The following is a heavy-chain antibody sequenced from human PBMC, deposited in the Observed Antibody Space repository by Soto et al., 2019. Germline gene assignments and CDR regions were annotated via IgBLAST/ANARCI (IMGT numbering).Heavy chain of an antibody. CDR3: ASRGYSSSSYYFDY. CDR2: ISGSGGST. V-gene: IGHV3-23*01. J-gene: IGHJ4*02. CDR1: GFTFSSYA. Sequence: GGSLRLSCAASGFTFSSYAMSWVRQAPGKGLEWVSAISGSGGSTYYADSVKGRFTISRDNSKNTLYLQMNSLRAEDTAVYYCASRGYSSSSYYFDYWGQGTLVTVSS. D-gene: IGHD6-13*01.